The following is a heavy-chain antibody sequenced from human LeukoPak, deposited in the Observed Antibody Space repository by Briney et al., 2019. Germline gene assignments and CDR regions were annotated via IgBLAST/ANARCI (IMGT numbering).Heavy chain of an antibody. Sequence: GASVKVSCKASGGTFSSYAISWVRQAPGQGLEWMGGIIPIFGTANYAQKFQGRVTITRNTSISTAYMELSSLRSEDTAVYYCARDGGSWFDPWGQGTLVTVSS. V-gene: IGHV1-69*05. J-gene: IGHJ5*02. CDR1: GGTFSSYA. CDR2: IIPIFGTA. CDR3: ARDGGSWFDP.